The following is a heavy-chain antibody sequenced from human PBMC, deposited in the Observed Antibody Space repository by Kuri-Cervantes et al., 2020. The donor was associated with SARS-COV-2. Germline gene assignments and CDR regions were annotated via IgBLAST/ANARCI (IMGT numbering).Heavy chain of an antibody. CDR3: ARGAVGATSLGAFDI. CDR2: INPNNGGT. D-gene: IGHD1-26*01. CDR1: GYTFNGYY. Sequence: ASVKVSCKASGYTFNGYYMHWVRQAPGQGLEWMGWINPNNGGTNYAQKFQGRVTMTRDTSISTAYMELSSLRSDDTAVYYCARGAVGATSLGAFDIWGQGTMVTVSS. V-gene: IGHV1-2*02. J-gene: IGHJ3*02.